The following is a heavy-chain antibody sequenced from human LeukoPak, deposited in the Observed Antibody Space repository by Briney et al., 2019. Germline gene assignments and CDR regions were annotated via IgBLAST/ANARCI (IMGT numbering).Heavy chain of an antibody. V-gene: IGHV1-69*05. Sequence: ASVKVSCKASGGTFSSYAISWVRQAPGQGLEWMGGIIPIFGTANYAPKFQGRVTITTDESTSTAYMELSSLRSEDTAVYYCARGVGATVWFDPWGQGTLVTVSS. CDR1: GGTFSSYA. J-gene: IGHJ5*02. D-gene: IGHD1-26*01. CDR3: ARGVGATVWFDP. CDR2: IIPIFGTA.